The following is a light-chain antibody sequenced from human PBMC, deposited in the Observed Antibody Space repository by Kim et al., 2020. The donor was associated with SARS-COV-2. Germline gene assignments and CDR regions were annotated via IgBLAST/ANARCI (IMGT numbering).Light chain of an antibody. J-gene: IGKJ3*01. CDR1: QNINSH. CDR2: AAS. Sequence: ASVGDRVTITCRTSQNINSHLNWYHQKPGRAPKLLIYAASTLQGGVPSRFIGSGSETDFTLTISSLQPEDFATYFCQQTYISPFTFGPGTKVDIK. CDR3: QQTYISPFT. V-gene: IGKV1-39*01.